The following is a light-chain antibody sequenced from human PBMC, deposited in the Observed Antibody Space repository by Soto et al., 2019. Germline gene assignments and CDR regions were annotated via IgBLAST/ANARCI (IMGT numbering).Light chain of an antibody. Sequence: QSALTHPASVSGSPGQSITISCTGTSRGVGGYNYVSWYQQYPGKAPKVMIYDVNNRPSGVSNRFSGSKSGNTASLTISGLQPVVDADYYCSAYTSSNTLVFGTGTKVTVL. CDR3: SAYTSSNTLV. CDR2: DVN. J-gene: IGLJ1*01. CDR1: SRGVGGYNY. V-gene: IGLV2-14*03.